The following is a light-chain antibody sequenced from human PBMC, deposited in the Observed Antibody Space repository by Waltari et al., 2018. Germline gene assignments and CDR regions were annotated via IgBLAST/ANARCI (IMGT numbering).Light chain of an antibody. V-gene: IGKV3-20*01. CDR1: QSLTKRY. CDR2: GAS. Sequence: RASQSLTKRYLAWYQQKPGQAPRLLIYGASSRAAGIPERFSGSGSWTDFTLTISRLEPEDFAVYYCQQYGSSILYTFGQGTKVEIK. J-gene: IGKJ2*01. CDR3: QQYGSSILYT.